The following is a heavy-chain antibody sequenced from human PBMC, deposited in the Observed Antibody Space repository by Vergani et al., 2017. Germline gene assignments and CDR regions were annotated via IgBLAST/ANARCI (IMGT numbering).Heavy chain of an antibody. V-gene: IGHV3-30*02. CDR3: AKDANYGGWMLHYFDY. J-gene: IGHJ4*02. CDR1: GFTFSSYG. CDR2: IRYDGSNK. Sequence: QVQLVESGGGVVQPGGSLRLSCAASGFTFSSYGMHWVRQAPGKGLEWVAFIRYDGSNKYYADSVKGRFTISRDNSKNTLYLQMNSLRAEDTAVYYCAKDANYGGWMLHYFDYWGQGTLVTVSS. D-gene: IGHD4-23*01.